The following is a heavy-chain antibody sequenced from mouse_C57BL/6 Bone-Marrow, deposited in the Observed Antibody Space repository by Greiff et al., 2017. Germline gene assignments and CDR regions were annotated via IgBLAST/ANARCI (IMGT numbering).Heavy chain of an antibody. CDR1: GFTFSSYA. J-gene: IGHJ4*01. Sequence: EVQLVESGGGLVKPGGSLKLSCAASGFTFSSYAMSWVSQTPEKRLAWVATISDGGSYTYYPVNVKGRFTISRDNAKNNLYLQMSHLKSEDTAMYYCARLDYYAMDYWGQGTSVTVSS. CDR2: ISDGGSYT. CDR3: ARLDYYAMDY. V-gene: IGHV5-4*01.